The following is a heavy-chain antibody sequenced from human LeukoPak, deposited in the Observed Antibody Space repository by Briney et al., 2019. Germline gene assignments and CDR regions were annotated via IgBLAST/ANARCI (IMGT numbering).Heavy chain of an antibody. V-gene: IGHV4-59*08. CDR1: GGSISSYY. D-gene: IGHD3-22*01. CDR3: ARHVLDYYDSSGYYYYFDY. Sequence: SETLSLTCTVSGGSISSYYWSWIRQPPGKGLEWIGYIYYSGSTNYNPSLKSRVTISVDTSKNQFSLKLSSVTAADTAVYYCARHVLDYYDSSGYYYYFDYWGQGTLVTVSS. CDR2: IYYSGST. J-gene: IGHJ4*02.